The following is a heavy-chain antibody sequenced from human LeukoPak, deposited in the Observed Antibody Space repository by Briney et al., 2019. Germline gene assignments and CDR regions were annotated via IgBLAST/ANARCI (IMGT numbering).Heavy chain of an antibody. J-gene: IGHJ6*02. V-gene: IGHV3-21*01. D-gene: IGHD1-14*01. CDR3: ARDAEGMDV. CDR1: GFTFSNVW. CDR2: ISSSSSYI. Sequence: GGSLRLSCAASGFTFSNVWLTWVRQAPGKGLEWVSSISSSSSYIYYADSVKGRFTISRDNAKNSLYLQMNSLRAEDTAVYYCARDAEGMDVWGQGITVTVSS.